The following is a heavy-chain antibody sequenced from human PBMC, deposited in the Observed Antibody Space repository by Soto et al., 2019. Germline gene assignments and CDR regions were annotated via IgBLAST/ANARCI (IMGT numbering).Heavy chain of an antibody. D-gene: IGHD7-27*01. CDR3: ARHGERTSRSLNWFDP. V-gene: IGHV4-39*01. J-gene: IGHJ5*02. CDR2: MYYSGST. Sequence: QLQLQESGPGLVKPSETLSLTCTVSGGSISSSNYFWGWIRQPPGKGLEWIGSMYYSGSTYYNPSLKSRVTISVDTSKNQVSLKLSSVTAADTAMYDCARHGERTSRSLNWFDPWGQGTLVTVSS. CDR1: GGSISSSNYF.